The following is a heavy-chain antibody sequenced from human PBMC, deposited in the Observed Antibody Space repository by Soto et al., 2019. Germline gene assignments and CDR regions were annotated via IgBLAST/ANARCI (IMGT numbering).Heavy chain of an antibody. CDR1: GGSISSYY. J-gene: IGHJ3*02. D-gene: IGHD6-13*01. CDR2: IYYSGST. Sequence: PSETLSLTCTVSGGSISSYYWSWIRQPPGKGLEWIGYIYYSGSTNYNPSLKSRVTISVDTSKNQFSLKLSSVTAADTAVYYCARVHRQQLVEDAFDIWGQGTMVTVSS. CDR3: ARVHRQQLVEDAFDI. V-gene: IGHV4-59*01.